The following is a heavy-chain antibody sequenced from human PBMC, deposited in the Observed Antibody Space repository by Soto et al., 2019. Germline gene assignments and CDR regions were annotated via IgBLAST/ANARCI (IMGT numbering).Heavy chain of an antibody. CDR1: GFTFRSYG. Sequence: GGSLRLSCAASGFTFRSYGRHWVRQAPGKGLEWVAVIWYDGSNKYYADSVKGRFTISRDNSKNTLYLQMNSLRAEDTAVYYCARDPRSSSSRYAKPEGKNYYYYGMDVWGQGTTVTVSS. CDR3: ARDPRSSSSRYAKPEGKNYYYYGMDV. D-gene: IGHD6-13*01. CDR2: IWYDGSNK. V-gene: IGHV3-33*01. J-gene: IGHJ6*02.